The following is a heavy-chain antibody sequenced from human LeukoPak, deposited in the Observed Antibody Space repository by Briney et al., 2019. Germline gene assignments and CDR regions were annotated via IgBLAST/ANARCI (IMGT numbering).Heavy chain of an antibody. Sequence: KTSETLSLTCTVSGGSISSYYWSWIRQPPGKGLEWIANIFYSGSPNYNPSLKSRVTISFDTSKNQFSLKLSSVTAADTAVYYCARDRGSGSYDLSRWGQGTLVTVSS. V-gene: IGHV4-59*12. D-gene: IGHD3-10*01. CDR1: GGSISSYY. CDR2: IFYSGSP. CDR3: ARDRGSGSYDLSR. J-gene: IGHJ4*02.